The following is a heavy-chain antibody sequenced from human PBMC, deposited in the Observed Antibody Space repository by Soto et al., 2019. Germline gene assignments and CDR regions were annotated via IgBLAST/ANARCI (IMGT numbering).Heavy chain of an antibody. CDR1: GCSISSYY. D-gene: IGHD3-10*01. J-gene: IGHJ4*02. CDR3: ASSFRITMVRGVRGEYFDY. CDR2: IYYSGST. Sequence: SETLSLTCTVSGCSISSYYWSWIRQPPGKGLEWIGYIYYSGSTNYNPSLKSRVTISVDTSKNQFSLKLGSVTAADTAVYYCASSFRITMVRGVRGEYFDYWGQGTLVTVSS. V-gene: IGHV4-59*12.